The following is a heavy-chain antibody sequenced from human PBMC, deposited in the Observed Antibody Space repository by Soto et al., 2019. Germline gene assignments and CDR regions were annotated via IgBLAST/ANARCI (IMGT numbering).Heavy chain of an antibody. J-gene: IGHJ5*02. V-gene: IGHV4-38-2*02. CDR1: GHSISSGYF. D-gene: IGHD1-1*01. CDR3: ARDASVGTGWFDP. CDR2: IYYGGTA. Sequence: SETLSLTCAVSGHSISSGYFWGWLRQPPGKGLEWIGSIYYGGTAYYNPSLKSRVTMSPDMSKNQFSLSPSSVTAADTAFYYCARDASVGTGWFDPWGQGTLVTVSS.